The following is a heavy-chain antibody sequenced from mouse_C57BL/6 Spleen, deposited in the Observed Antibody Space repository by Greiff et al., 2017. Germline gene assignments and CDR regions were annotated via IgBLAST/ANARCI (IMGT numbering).Heavy chain of an antibody. Sequence: EVQRVESEGGLVQPGSSMKLSCTASGFTFSDYYMAWVRQVPEKGLEWVANINYDGSSTYYLDSLKSRFIISRDNAKNILYLQMSSLKSEDTATYYCARDGLWYFDVWGTGTTVTVSS. CDR1: GFTFSDYY. CDR2: INYDGSST. J-gene: IGHJ1*03. CDR3: ARDGLWYFDV. V-gene: IGHV5-16*01.